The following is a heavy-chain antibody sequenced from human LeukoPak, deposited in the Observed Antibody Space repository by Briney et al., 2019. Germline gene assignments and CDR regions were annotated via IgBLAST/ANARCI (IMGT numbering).Heavy chain of an antibody. CDR2: IRESGGGT. Sequence: GGSLRLSCVVSGITVSNYDMSWVRQAPGKGLEWVSGIRESGGGTNYADSVKGRFTISRDNSMNTVCLQMNSLRAEDTAVYFCAKRGIVIRGVLIMGFHKAAYYFDYWGQGTLVTVSS. CDR3: AKRGIVIRGVLIMGFHKAAYYFDY. V-gene: IGHV3-23*01. J-gene: IGHJ4*02. D-gene: IGHD3-10*01. CDR1: GITVSNYD.